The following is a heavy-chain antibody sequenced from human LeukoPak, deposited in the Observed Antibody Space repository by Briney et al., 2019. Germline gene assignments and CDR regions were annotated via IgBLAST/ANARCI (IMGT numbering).Heavy chain of an antibody. CDR1: GFTFSSYG. Sequence: GRSLRLSCAASGFTFSSYGMHWVRQAPGKGLEWVAVISYDGSNKYYAGSVKGRFTISRDNSKNTLYLQMNSLRAEDTAVYYCAKGGVYDILTGDFDYWGQGTLVTVSS. CDR3: AKGGVYDILTGDFDY. D-gene: IGHD3-9*01. J-gene: IGHJ4*02. V-gene: IGHV3-30*18. CDR2: ISYDGSNK.